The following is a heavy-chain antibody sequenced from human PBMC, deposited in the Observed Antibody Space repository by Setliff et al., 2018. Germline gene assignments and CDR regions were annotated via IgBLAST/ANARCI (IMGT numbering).Heavy chain of an antibody. J-gene: IGHJ4*02. CDR3: ARSGDYYGSGSYRLGY. V-gene: IGHV3-48*04. CDR2: ISSSGSTI. CDR1: GFTFDVSG. Sequence: PGGSLRLSCGTSGFTFDVSGMSWVRQAPGKGLEWVSYISSSGSTIYYADSVKGRFTISRDNAKNSLYLQMSSLRAEDTAVYYCARSGDYYGSGSYRLGYWGQGTLVTVSS. D-gene: IGHD3-10*01.